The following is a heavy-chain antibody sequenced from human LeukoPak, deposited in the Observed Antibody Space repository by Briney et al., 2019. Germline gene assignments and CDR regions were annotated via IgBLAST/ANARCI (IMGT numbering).Heavy chain of an antibody. CDR3: ARDVCSGGSCYFYGMDV. Sequence: ASVKVSCKASGYTFTGYYMHWVRQAPGQGLEWMGWINPNSGGTNYAQKFQGWVTMTRDTSISTAYMELSRLRSDDTAVYYCARDVCSGGSCYFYGMDVWGQGATVTVFS. CDR2: INPNSGGT. V-gene: IGHV1-2*04. J-gene: IGHJ6*02. D-gene: IGHD2-15*01. CDR1: GYTFTGYY.